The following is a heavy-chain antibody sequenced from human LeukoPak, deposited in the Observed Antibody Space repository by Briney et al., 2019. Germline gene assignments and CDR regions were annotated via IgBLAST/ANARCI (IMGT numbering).Heavy chain of an antibody. V-gene: IGHV1-69*06. CDR2: IIPIFATA. Sequence: SEKVSYKASGGTFSSYAISWVRQAPGQGLEWMGVIIPIFATANYSQKFQGTATMTSDKSTSTAYMELSSLRSEDTAVYYCAGDVAYEHYFDYWGQGTLVTVSS. D-gene: IGHD2-21*01. CDR3: AGDVAYEHYFDY. CDR1: GGTFSSYA. J-gene: IGHJ4*02.